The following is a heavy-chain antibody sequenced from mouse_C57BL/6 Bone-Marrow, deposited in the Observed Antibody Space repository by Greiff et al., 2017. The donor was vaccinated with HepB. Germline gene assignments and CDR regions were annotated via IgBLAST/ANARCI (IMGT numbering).Heavy chain of an antibody. CDR2: IWSGGST. CDR3: ARNEGYYGSSYLPWFAY. Sequence: VHLVESGPGLVQPSQSLSITCTVSGFSLTSYGVHWVRQSPGKGLEWLGVIWSGGSTDYNAAFISRLSISKDNSKSQVFFKMNSLQADDTAIYYCARNEGYYGSSYLPWFAYWGQGTLVTVSA. V-gene: IGHV2-2*01. D-gene: IGHD1-1*01. J-gene: IGHJ3*01. CDR1: GFSLTSYG.